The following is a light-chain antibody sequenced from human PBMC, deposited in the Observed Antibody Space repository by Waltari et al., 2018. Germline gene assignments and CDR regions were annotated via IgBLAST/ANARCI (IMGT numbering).Light chain of an antibody. V-gene: IGKV4-1*01. CDR2: CAS. CDR1: QSVLYSSNNKNY. CDR3: QQYYSTPLFT. Sequence: DIVMTQSPDSLAVSLGERATINCKSSQSVLYSSNNKNYLAWYQQTPGQPPKLLIYCASTRESGVPDRFSCSGSGTDFTLTISSLQAEDVAVYYCQQYYSTPLFTFGPGTKVDIK. J-gene: IGKJ3*01.